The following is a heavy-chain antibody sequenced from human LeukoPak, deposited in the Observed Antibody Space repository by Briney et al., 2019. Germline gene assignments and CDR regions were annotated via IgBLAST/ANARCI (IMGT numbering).Heavy chain of an antibody. CDR1: GFTFSSYS. J-gene: IGHJ4*02. V-gene: IGHV3-48*01. CDR2: ISSSSSTI. CDR3: ARPVVLGAYLRGAYYFDS. Sequence: GGSLRLSCAASGFTFSSYSINWVRQAPGKGLEWVSYISSSSSTIYYADSVKGRFTISRDNSKNTLYLQMNSLRVEDTAVYYCARPVVLGAYLRGAYYFDSWGQGTLVTVSS. D-gene: IGHD3-16*01.